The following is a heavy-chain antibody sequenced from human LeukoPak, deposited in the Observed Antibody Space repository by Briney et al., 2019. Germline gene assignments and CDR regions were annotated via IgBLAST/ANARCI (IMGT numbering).Heavy chain of an antibody. J-gene: IGHJ6*03. CDR1: GGSISSSSYY. V-gene: IGHV4-39*07. CDR3: ARLRGAGKYYYYYMDV. Sequence: TASETLSLTCTGSGGSISSSSYYWGWIRQPPGKGLEWIGSIYYSGSTYYNPSLKSRVTISVDTSKNQFSLKLSSVTAADTAVYYCARLRGAGKYYYYYMDVWGKGTTVTISS. CDR2: IYYSGST. D-gene: IGHD6-13*01.